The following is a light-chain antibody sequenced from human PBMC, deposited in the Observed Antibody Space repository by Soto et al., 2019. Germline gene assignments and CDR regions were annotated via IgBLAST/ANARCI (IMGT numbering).Light chain of an antibody. CDR1: QSISSW. Sequence: DIQMTQSPSTLSASLGDRVTITCRASQSISSWLAWYQQKPGKAPKLLIYEASSLESGVPSRFSGSGSGTEFTLAISRLQPDDFVTYYCQQYNGYSLTFGQGTKVEL. CDR3: QQYNGYSLT. V-gene: IGKV1-5*03. J-gene: IGKJ1*01. CDR2: EAS.